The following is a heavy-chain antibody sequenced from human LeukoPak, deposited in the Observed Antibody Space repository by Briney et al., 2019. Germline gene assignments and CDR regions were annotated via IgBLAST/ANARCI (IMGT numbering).Heavy chain of an antibody. Sequence: GGSLRLSCAASGFTFSSYWMYWVRQAPGKGLVWVSRINTDGSSLNYADSVKGRFTISRDNSKNTLYLQMNSLRAEDTAVYYCAKDGSYVDTAMVDYWGQGTLVTVSS. CDR1: GFTFSSYW. J-gene: IGHJ4*02. V-gene: IGHV3-74*01. CDR3: AKDGSYVDTAMVDY. D-gene: IGHD5-18*01. CDR2: INTDGSSL.